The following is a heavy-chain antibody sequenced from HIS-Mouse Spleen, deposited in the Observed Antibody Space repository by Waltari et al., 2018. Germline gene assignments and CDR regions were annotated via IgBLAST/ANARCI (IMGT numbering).Heavy chain of an antibody. CDR3: ARMGPASGSYGDY. V-gene: IGHV4-34*01. Sequence: QVQLQQWGAGLLKPSETMSLPCPVYVGSSSGYYWSWIRQPPGKGLELIGEINHSGSTNYNPSLKSRVTISVDTSKNQFSLKLSSVTAADTAVYYCARMGPASGSYGDYWGQGTLVTVSS. CDR1: VGSSSGYY. J-gene: IGHJ4*02. D-gene: IGHD1-26*01. CDR2: INHSGST.